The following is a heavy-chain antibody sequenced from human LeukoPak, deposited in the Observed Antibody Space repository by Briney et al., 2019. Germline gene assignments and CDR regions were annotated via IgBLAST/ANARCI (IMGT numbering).Heavy chain of an antibody. V-gene: IGHV4-39*07. CDR3: VRDGRYDSACFDS. CDR2: FYSSGST. D-gene: IGHD6-19*01. CDR1: GDPFNDNLYY. Sequence: PSETLSLTCTVSGDPFNDNLYYWGWIRQSPGRGLEWIGGFYSSGSTSSNPSLKSRVTISVDTSRTHLSLKLDSVTDTDTAVYYCVRDGRYDSACFDSWGQGILVTVSS. J-gene: IGHJ4*02.